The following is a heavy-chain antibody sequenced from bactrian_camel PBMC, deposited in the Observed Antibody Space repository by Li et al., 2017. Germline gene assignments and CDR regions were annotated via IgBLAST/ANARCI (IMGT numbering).Heavy chain of an antibody. CDR1: TYRC. V-gene: IGHV3-2*01. J-gene: IGHJ4*01. CDR2: VWLDGSIT. D-gene: IGHD1*01. CDR3: VRDAFVGARWWFYEY. Sequence: HVQLVESGGGSVEAGGSLTLTCLGSTYRCMGWFRQAPGKGLEWVSSVWLDGSITYSASVKGRFTISRDNAKNTVYLQMNSLKPEDTAVYYCVRDAFVGARWWFYEYWGQGTQVTVS.